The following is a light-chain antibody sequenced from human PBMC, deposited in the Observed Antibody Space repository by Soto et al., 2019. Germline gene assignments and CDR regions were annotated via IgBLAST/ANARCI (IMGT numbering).Light chain of an antibody. CDR3: QQCYSTPRT. J-gene: IGKJ1*01. CDR1: QSVLYSSNNKNY. Sequence: DIVMTQSPDPLAVSLGERATINCKSSQSVLYSSNNKNYLTWYQQKPGQPPKVLIYWASTRESGVPDRFSGSGSGTDFTLTISSLQAEDVAVYYCQQCYSTPRTFGQGTKVEIK. CDR2: WAS. V-gene: IGKV4-1*01.